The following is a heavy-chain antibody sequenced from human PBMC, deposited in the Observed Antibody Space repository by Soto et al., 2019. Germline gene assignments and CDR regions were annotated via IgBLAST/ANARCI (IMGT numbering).Heavy chain of an antibody. D-gene: IGHD2-2*01. V-gene: IGHV3-30*18. CDR2: ISYDGSNK. CDR1: GFTFSSYV. Sequence: PGGSLSLSCAASGFTFSSYVMHWVRQAPGKGLEWVAVISYDGSNKYYADSVKGRFTISRDNSKHTLYLQMNSLRPEDTAVYYCAKPLEGYCTTKSCSTYFGLDVWGQGTTVTVSS. CDR3: AKPLEGYCTTKSCSTYFGLDV. J-gene: IGHJ6*02.